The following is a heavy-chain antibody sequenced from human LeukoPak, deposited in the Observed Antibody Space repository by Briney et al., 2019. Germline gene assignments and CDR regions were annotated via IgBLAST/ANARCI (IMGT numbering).Heavy chain of an antibody. CDR3: ARDRGEPLFYYGSGNGLSYYYYMDV. J-gene: IGHJ6*03. V-gene: IGHV4-39*02. Sequence: SETLSLTCTVSGGSISSSSYYWGWIRQPPGKGLEWIGSIYYSGSTYYNPSLKSRVTISVDTSKNQFSLKLSSVTAADTAVYYCARDRGEPLFYYGSGNGLSYYYYMDVWGKGTTVTISS. CDR1: GGSISSSSYY. CDR2: IYYSGST. D-gene: IGHD3-10*01.